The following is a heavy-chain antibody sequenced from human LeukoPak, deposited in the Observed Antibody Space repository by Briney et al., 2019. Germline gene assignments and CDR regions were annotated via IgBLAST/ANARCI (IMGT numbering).Heavy chain of an antibody. CDR1: GGTFSSYA. CDR2: IIPPFGTA. J-gene: IGHJ6*03. Sequence: SVKVSCKASGGTFSSYAISWVRQAPGQGLEWMGGIIPPFGTANYAQKFQGRVTITADESPSTAHMELSSLRSEDTAVYYCARDQGTVLLWFGYYMDVWGKGTTVTVSS. V-gene: IGHV1-69*13. CDR3: ARDQGTVLLWFGYYMDV. D-gene: IGHD3-10*01.